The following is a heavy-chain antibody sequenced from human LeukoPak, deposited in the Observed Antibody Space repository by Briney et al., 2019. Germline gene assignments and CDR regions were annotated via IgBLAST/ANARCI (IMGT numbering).Heavy chain of an antibody. CDR1: GGSLSGYY. CDR2: INHSGST. V-gene: IGHV4-34*01. CDR3: ARGPLRYRGWPYNWFDP. J-gene: IGHJ5*02. D-gene: IGHD3-9*01. Sequence: PSETLSLTCAVYGGSLSGYYWSWIRQPPGKGLEWIGEINHSGSTNYNPSLKSRVTISVDTSKNQFSLKLSSVTAADTAVYYCARGPLRYRGWPYNWFDPWGQGTLVTVSS.